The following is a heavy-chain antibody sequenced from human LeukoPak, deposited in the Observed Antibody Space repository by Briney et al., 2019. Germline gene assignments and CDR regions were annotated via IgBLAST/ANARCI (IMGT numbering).Heavy chain of an antibody. CDR3: ARILNSGYDWNYYYYMDV. D-gene: IGHD5-12*01. CDR2: INPNSGGT. V-gene: IGHV1-2*02. CDR1: GYTFTGYY. Sequence: GASVKVSCKASGYTFTGYYMHWVRQAPGQGLEWMGWINPNSGGTNYAQKFQGRVTMTRDTSISTAYMELSRLRSDDTAVYYCARILNSGYDWNYYYYMDVWGKGTTVTVSS. J-gene: IGHJ6*03.